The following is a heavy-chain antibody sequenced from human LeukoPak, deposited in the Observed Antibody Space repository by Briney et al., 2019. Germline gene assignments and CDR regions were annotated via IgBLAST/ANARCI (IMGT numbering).Heavy chain of an antibody. V-gene: IGHV3-33*01. J-gene: IGHJ4*02. Sequence: GGSLRLSCAASGFTLSHYGMHWVRQAPGKGLEWVSLIWYDGSNKYYADSVKGRFTISRDNSKNTVYLQMNSLRAEDTALYYCARDRAVVVGSSWYYDYWGQGTLVTVSS. CDR3: ARDRAVVVGSSWYYDY. D-gene: IGHD2-21*01. CDR1: GFTLSHYG. CDR2: IWYDGSNK.